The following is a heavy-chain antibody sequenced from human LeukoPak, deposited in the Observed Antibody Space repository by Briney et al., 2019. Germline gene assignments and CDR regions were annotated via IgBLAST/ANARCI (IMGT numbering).Heavy chain of an antibody. Sequence: SETLSLTCTVSGGSISSYYWSWIRQPPGKGPEWIGYIYHSGSTNYNPSLDSRVTISVDMSKNQFSLKLTSVTAADTAVYYCARFTIYDYVWGSIWGQGTVVIVSS. CDR2: IYHSGST. CDR3: ARFTIYDYVWGSI. J-gene: IGHJ3*02. CDR1: GGSISSYY. D-gene: IGHD3-16*01. V-gene: IGHV4-59*01.